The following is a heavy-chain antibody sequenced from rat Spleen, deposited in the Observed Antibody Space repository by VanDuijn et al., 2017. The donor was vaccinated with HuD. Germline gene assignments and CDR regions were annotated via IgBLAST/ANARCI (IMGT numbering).Heavy chain of an antibody. V-gene: IGHV5-7*01. CDR1: GFTFSNYD. CDR2: INSDDSTT. D-gene: IGHD1-2*01. CDR3: ARGTSNYSSYGGFAH. Sequence: EVQLVESGGGLVQHGRSMKLSCAASGFTFSNYDMAWVRQAPKKGLEWVATINSDDSTTYYLDSLKGRFTISRDNAKSTLYLQMDSLGSEDTATYYCARGTSNYSSYGGFAHWGQGTLVTVSS. J-gene: IGHJ3*01.